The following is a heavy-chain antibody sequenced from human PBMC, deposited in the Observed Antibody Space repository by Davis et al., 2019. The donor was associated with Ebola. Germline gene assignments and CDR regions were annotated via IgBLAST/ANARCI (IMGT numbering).Heavy chain of an antibody. CDR1: GYTFTGYY. J-gene: IGHJ6*02. CDR2: INPNSGGT. Sequence: ASVKVSCKASGYTFTGYYMHWVRQAPGQGLEWMGWINPNSGGTNYAQKLQGRVTMTTDTSTSTAYMELRSLRSDDTAVYYCARDSRITMVQGVIAYYYYGMDVWGQGTTVTVSS. D-gene: IGHD3-10*01. CDR3: ARDSRITMVQGVIAYYYYGMDV. V-gene: IGHV1-2*02.